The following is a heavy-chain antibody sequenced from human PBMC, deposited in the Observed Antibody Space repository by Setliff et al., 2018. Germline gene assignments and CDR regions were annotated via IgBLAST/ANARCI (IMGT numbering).Heavy chain of an antibody. CDR2: IKQDGSEK. J-gene: IGHJ4*02. CDR1: GFTFSRYW. Sequence: GSLRLSCAASGFTFSRYWMSWVHQAPGKGLGWVANIKQDGSEKYYVDSVKGRFTISRDNAKNSLYLQMNSLRAEDTAVYYCAREQQLVTPDFDYWGQGTLVTVSS. CDR3: AREQQLVTPDFDY. V-gene: IGHV3-7*01. D-gene: IGHD6-13*01.